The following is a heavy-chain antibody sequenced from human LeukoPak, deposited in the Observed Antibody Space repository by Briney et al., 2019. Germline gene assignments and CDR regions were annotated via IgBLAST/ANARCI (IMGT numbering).Heavy chain of an antibody. V-gene: IGHV4-59*01. CDR1: GGSISSYY. CDR2: IYYSGST. D-gene: IGHD4-17*01. CDR3: ARAATVTTGDFDY. J-gene: IGHJ4*02. Sequence: SETLSLTCTVSGGSISSYYWGWIRQPPGKGLEWIGYIYYSGSTNYNPSLKSRVTISVDTSKNQFSLKLSSVTAADTAVYYCARAATVTTGDFDYWGQGTLVTVSS.